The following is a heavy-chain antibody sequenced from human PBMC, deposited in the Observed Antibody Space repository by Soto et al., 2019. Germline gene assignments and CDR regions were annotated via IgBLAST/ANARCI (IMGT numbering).Heavy chain of an antibody. CDR1: GGTFTSYT. Sequence: QVRLVQSGAEVRKPGSSVKLSCTLSGGTFTSYTITWVRQATGQGVEWMGRIIPLLNAANYAEKFQDKITITADESTSTAYLELRDLKYEDTAFYYCARILPDGVAYWGQGSLVTVSS. CDR2: IIPLLNAA. V-gene: IGHV1-69*08. D-gene: IGHD3-16*01. CDR3: ARILPDGVAY. J-gene: IGHJ4*02.